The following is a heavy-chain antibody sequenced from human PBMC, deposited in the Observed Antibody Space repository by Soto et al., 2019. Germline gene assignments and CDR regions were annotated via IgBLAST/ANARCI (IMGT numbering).Heavy chain of an antibody. D-gene: IGHD2-2*01. CDR3: ARGRGTCVVTTCYLPFDS. J-gene: IGHJ4*02. CDR1: GFTVSSKY. Sequence: EVQLVETGGGLIQPGGALILSCAASGFTVSSKYMSWLRQAPGKGLEWVSILYSDGNTYYADSVKGRFTVSRDNSKNTLNLQMNSLRPEDTAVYFCARGRGTCVVTTCYLPFDSWGRGALVTVSS. CDR2: LYSDGNT. V-gene: IGHV3-53*02.